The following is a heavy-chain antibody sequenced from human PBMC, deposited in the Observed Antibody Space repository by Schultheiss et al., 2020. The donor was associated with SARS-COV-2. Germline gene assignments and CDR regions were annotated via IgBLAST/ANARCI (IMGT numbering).Heavy chain of an antibody. CDR1: GGSFSGYY. CDR2: INHSGST. CDR3: ARGMGGSGSYSPFDFDY. D-gene: IGHD3-10*01. J-gene: IGHJ4*02. Sequence: SETLSLTCAVYGGSFSGYYWSWIRQPPGKGLEWIGEINHSGSTNYNPSLKSRVTISVDTSKNQFSLKLSSVTAADTAVYYCARGMGGSGSYSPFDFDYWGQGTLVTVSS. V-gene: IGHV4-34*01.